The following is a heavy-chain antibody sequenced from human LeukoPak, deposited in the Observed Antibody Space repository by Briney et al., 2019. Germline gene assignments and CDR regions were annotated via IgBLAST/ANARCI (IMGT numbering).Heavy chain of an antibody. J-gene: IGHJ4*02. V-gene: IGHV3-53*04. Sequence: GGSLRLSCAASGFTVSSNCMSWVRQAPGKGLEWVSVIYSGGSTYYADSVKGRFTISRHNSKNTLYLQMNSLRAEDTAAYYCAACGGLTSCYSAVYFDYWGQGTLVTVSS. CDR1: GFTVSSNC. CDR3: AACGGLTSCYSAVYFDY. CDR2: IYSGGST. D-gene: IGHD2-15*01.